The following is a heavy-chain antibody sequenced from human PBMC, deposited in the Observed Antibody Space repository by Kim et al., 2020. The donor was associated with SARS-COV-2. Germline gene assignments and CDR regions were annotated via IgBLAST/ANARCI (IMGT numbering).Heavy chain of an antibody. J-gene: IGHJ3*02. CDR2: ISSSSRYI. CDR1: GFTFSSSS. D-gene: IGHD3-22*01. V-gene: IGHV3-21*01. CDR3: ARQTYYYDSSGYYFDAFDI. Sequence: GGSLRLSCAASGFTFSSSSLNWVRQAPGKGLEWVSFISSSSRYIYYADSVKGRFTISRDNAKNSLYLQMNSLRAEDTAVFYCARQTYYYDSSGYYFDAFDIWGQGTMVTVSS.